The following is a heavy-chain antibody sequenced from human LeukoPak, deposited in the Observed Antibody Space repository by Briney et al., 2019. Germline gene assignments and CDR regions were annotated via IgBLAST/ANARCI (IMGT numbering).Heavy chain of an antibody. CDR3: ARGRYYYGSGRAPLVY. J-gene: IGHJ4*02. V-gene: IGHV1-46*01. CDR1: GYTFTSYS. D-gene: IGHD3-10*01. Sequence: ASVKVSCKASGYTFTSYSMHWVRQAPGQGLEWMGIINPSGGSTSYAQKFQGRVTMTRDMSTSTVYMELSRLRSDDTAVYYCARGRYYYGSGRAPLVYWGQGTLVTVSS. CDR2: INPSGGST.